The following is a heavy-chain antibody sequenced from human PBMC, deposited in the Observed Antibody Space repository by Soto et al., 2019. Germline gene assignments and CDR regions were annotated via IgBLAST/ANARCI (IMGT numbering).Heavy chain of an antibody. CDR3: VKLNLLYGESFNHYNGMDV. Sequence: EVQLLQSGGGLVQPGGSLRLSCEGSGFTFNTYAMSWVRQAPGKGLEWVSGMSGSGANSYYADSVKGRFTISRDNSKNTLYLQRNSLRVEDTAVYYLVKLNLLYGESFNHYNGMDVWGQGTRVTVSS. D-gene: IGHD3-10*01. CDR1: GFTFNTYA. V-gene: IGHV3-23*01. J-gene: IGHJ6*02. CDR2: MSGSGANS.